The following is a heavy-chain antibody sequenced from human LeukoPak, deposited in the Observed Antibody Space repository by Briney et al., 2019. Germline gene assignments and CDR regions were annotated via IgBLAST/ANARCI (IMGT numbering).Heavy chain of an antibody. CDR1: GFTFSSYA. CDR2: ISGSGGST. CDR3: ARDLGVPGLRIWFDP. V-gene: IGHV3-23*01. J-gene: IGHJ5*02. Sequence: GGSLRLSCAASGFTFSSYAMSWVRQAPGKGLEWVSAISGSGGSTYYADSVKGRFTISRDNAKNSLYLQMNSLRAEDTAVYYCARDLGVPGLRIWFDPWGQGTLVTVSS. D-gene: IGHD4-17*01.